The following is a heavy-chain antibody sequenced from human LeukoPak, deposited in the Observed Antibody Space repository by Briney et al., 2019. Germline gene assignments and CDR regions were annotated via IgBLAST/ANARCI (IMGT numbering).Heavy chain of an antibody. D-gene: IGHD2-15*01. CDR1: GYTFTSYY. CDR2: FNPSGNST. V-gene: IGHV1-46*01. J-gene: IGHJ4*02. CDR3: ATSAFDY. Sequence: GASVKVSCKASGYTFTSYYMHWVRQAPGQGLEWMGTFNPSGNSTSYAEKFQGRVTLTRDTSTSTVYMELSSLRSEDTAMYYCATSAFDYWGQGTLVTVSS.